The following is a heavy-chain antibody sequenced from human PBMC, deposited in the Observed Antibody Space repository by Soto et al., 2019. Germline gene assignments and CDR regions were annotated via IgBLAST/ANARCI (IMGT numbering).Heavy chain of an antibody. CDR3: ARGVGFGYYYYHMDL. V-gene: IGHV4-61*08. D-gene: IGHD3-10*01. CDR2: IYYSGSG. J-gene: IGHJ6*02. CDR1: CGTIMGGGDY. Sequence: SATLSLTCNVSCGTIMGGGDYWSWNRQRQGKGLEWIVYIYYSGSGDYNPSLGSRVTISIDTSKNQFSLNLTSVTAADTAVYYCARGVGFGYYYYHMDLWGQGTTVTVSS.